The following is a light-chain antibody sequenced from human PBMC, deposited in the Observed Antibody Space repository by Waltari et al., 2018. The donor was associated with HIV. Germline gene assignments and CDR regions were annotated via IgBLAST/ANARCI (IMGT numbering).Light chain of an antibody. CDR1: SSDIGGYNS. V-gene: IGLV2-14*01. J-gene: IGLJ1*01. CDR2: EVF. CDR3: SSYAGSNGYV. Sequence: QSALTQPASVSGSPGQSITISCTGTSSDIGGYNSVSWYQQHPGKVPKLLIYEVFYGPSGVSHRFAGSKSGNTASLTISGLQAEDEADYYCSSYAGSNGYVFGTGTKVTVL.